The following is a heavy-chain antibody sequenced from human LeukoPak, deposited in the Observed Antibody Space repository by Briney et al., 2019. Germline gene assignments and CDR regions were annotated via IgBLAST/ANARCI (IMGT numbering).Heavy chain of an antibody. CDR1: GGSISSSSYY. V-gene: IGHV4-39*01. D-gene: IGHD4-11*01. CDR3: ARHDYSNSWFDP. J-gene: IGHJ5*02. CDR2: IYYIGST. Sequence: SETLSLTCTVSGGSISSSSYYWGWIRRPPGKGLEWIGSIYYIGSTYYNPSLKSRVIISVDTSKNQFSLKLSSVTAADTAMFYCARHDYSNSWFDPWGQGTLVTVSS.